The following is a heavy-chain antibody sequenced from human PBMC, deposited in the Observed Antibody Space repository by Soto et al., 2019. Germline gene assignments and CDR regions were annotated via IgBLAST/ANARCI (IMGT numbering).Heavy chain of an antibody. D-gene: IGHD3-3*01. CDR2: IIPIFGTA. CDR3: ARARITIFGVVIIGVYYYCMDV. CDR1: GGTFSSYA. Sequence: QVQLVQSGAEVKKPGSSVKVSCKASGGTFSSYAISWVRQAPGQGLEWMGGIIPIFGTANYAQKFQGRVTSTADESTSTAYMELSSLRSEDTAVYYCARARITIFGVVIIGVYYYCMDVWGQGTTVTVSS. V-gene: IGHV1-69*01. J-gene: IGHJ6*02.